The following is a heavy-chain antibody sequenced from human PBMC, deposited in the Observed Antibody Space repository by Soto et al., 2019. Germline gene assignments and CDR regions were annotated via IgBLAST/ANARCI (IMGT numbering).Heavy chain of an antibody. CDR3: ARIQCAYCSSTSCYTCGPPPNYYYYYGMDV. V-gene: IGHV1-69*13. Sequence: GASVKVSCKASGGTFSSYAISWVRQAPGQGLEWMGGIIPIFGTANYAQKFQGRVTITADESTSTAYMELSSLRSKDTAVYYCARIQCAYCSSTSCYTCGPPPNYYYYYGMDVWGQGTTVTVSS. CDR2: IIPIFGTA. D-gene: IGHD2-2*02. CDR1: GGTFSSYA. J-gene: IGHJ6*02.